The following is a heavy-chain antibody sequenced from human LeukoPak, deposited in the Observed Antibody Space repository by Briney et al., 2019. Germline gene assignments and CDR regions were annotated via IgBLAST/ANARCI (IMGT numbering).Heavy chain of an antibody. CDR2: ISGSGDAT. D-gene: IGHD2-15*01. J-gene: IGHJ4*02. Sequence: GGSLRLSCAASGFTFSGYSMSWVRQAPGKGPEWVSTISGSGDATYYADSVKGRFTISRDNSKNTLYVQMNSLRAEDTAVYYCAKDRQSGGSLGFDYWGQGALVIVSS. CDR3: AKDRQSGGSLGFDY. V-gene: IGHV3-23*01. CDR1: GFTFSGYS.